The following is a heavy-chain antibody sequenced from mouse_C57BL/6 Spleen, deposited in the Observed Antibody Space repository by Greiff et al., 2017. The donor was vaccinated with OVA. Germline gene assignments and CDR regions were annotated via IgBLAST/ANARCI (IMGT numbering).Heavy chain of an antibody. CDR1: GYTFTSYW. Sequence: QVQLKQPGAELVKPGASVKLSCKASGYTFTSYWMHWVKQRPGQGLEWIGMIHPNSGSTNYNEKFKSKATLTVDKSSSTAYMQLSSLTSEDSAVYYCARWLLDYYYAMDYWGQGTSVTVSS. V-gene: IGHV1-64*01. D-gene: IGHD2-3*01. J-gene: IGHJ4*01. CDR2: IHPNSGST. CDR3: ARWLLDYYYAMDY.